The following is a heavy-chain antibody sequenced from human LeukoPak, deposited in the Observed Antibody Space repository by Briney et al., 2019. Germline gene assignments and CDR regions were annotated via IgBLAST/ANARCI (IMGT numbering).Heavy chain of an antibody. CDR3: ARSHYYDSSGYYLFDY. CDR2: ISAYNGNT. Sequence: ASVKVSCKASGYTFTSYGISWVRQATGQGLEWMGWISAYNGNTNYAQKLQGRVTMTTDTSTSTAYMELRSLRSDDTAVYYCARSHYYDSSGYYLFDYWGQGTLVTVSS. J-gene: IGHJ4*02. D-gene: IGHD3-22*01. CDR1: GYTFTSYG. V-gene: IGHV1-18*01.